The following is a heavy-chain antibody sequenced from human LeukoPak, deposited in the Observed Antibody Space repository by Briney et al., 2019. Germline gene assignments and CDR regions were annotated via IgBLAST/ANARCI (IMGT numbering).Heavy chain of an antibody. J-gene: IGHJ4*02. CDR2: IYYSVTS. Sequence: SETLSLTCTVSGRSISSYYWSWLRQPPGKGLEWIGYIYYSVTSDYNPSLKSRVTMSVDMSTNQISLKLSSVTAADTAVYYCARGSGGDGSGSLWGQGTLVTVSS. CDR3: ARGSGGDGSGSL. CDR1: GRSISSYY. D-gene: IGHD3-10*01. V-gene: IGHV4-59*01.